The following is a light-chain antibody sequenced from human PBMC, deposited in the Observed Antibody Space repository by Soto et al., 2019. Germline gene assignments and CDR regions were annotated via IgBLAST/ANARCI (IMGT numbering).Light chain of an antibody. J-gene: IGLJ1*01. CDR1: SSDVGAYNS. CDR3: CSSAPESTYV. V-gene: IGLV2-23*01. Sequence: QSALAQPASVSGTPGQSMTISRTGTSSDVGAYNSVSWYQQHPHKAPQVIIYKGTQRPSGVSNRFSGSTSGNAASLTVSGLQADVEFDYFCCSSAPESTYVFGSGTKVP. CDR2: KGT.